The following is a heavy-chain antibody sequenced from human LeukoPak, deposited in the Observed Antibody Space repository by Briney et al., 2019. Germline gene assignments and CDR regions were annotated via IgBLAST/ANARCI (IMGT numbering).Heavy chain of an antibody. CDR3: ARDRGAGRFDY. CDR1: NGSISISSYY. V-gene: IGHV4-39*07. J-gene: IGHJ4*02. D-gene: IGHD1-26*01. Sequence: SETLSLTCTVSNGSISISSYYWGWIRQPPGKGLEWIGSIYYSASTYYNPSLKSRVTISVDTSKNQFSLKLSSVTAADTAVYYCARDRGAGRFDYWGQGTLVTVSS. CDR2: IYYSAST.